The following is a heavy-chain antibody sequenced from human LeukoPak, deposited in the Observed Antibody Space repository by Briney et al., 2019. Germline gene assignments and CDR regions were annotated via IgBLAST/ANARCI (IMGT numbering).Heavy chain of an antibody. Sequence: HPGGSLRLSCAASGFTFSHYAMYWVRQAPGKGLEWMAVISYDGSNKYYADSVKGRFTISRDNSRNTLYLQMHSLRAEDTAVYYCARDWATGGNYYFMDVWGTGITVTVSS. D-gene: IGHD3-16*01. CDR3: ARDWATGGNYYFMDV. J-gene: IGHJ6*03. CDR2: ISYDGSNK. CDR1: GFTFSHYA. V-gene: IGHV3-30*01.